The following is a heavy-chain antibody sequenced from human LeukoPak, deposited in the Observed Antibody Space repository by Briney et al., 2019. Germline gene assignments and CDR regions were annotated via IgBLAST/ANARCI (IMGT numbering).Heavy chain of an antibody. D-gene: IGHD3-10*01. V-gene: IGHV3-48*03. CDR2: ISSSGSTI. CDR3: AREERLLWFGELLRYGMDV. J-gene: IGHJ6*02. CDR1: GFTFSSYE. Sequence: GGSLRLSCAASGFTFSSYEMNWVRQAPGKGLEWVSYISSSGSTIYYADSVKGRFTISRDNAKNSLYLQMNSLRAEDTAVYYCAREERLLWFGELLRYGMDVWGQGTTVTVSS.